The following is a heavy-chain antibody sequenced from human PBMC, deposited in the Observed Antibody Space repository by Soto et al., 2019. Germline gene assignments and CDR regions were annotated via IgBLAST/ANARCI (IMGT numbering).Heavy chain of an antibody. CDR2: IIPLFRTP. J-gene: IGHJ6*02. V-gene: IGHV1-69*12. D-gene: IGHD4-4*01. CDR1: GGTFSSSA. CDR3: ARDNDRLQLGGNYYYILDV. Sequence: QVQLVQSGAEMKEPGSSVKVSCKTSGGTFSSSAISWLRQAPGQGLEWMGGIIPLFRTPDYAQKFQGGVTIAAAESTSTAYMELSSLRSEDTAVYYCARDNDRLQLGGNYYYILDVWGQGTTITVSS.